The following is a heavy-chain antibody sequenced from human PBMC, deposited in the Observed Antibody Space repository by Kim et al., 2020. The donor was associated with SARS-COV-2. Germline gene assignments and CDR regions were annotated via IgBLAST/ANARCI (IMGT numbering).Heavy chain of an antibody. CDR3: TTEHGRITGTTPYYGMDV. D-gene: IGHD1-7*01. J-gene: IGHJ6*02. V-gene: IGHV3-15*01. Sequence: KGRFTISRDDSKNTLYLQMNSLKTEDTAVYYCTTEHGRITGTTPYYGMDVWGQGTTVTVSS.